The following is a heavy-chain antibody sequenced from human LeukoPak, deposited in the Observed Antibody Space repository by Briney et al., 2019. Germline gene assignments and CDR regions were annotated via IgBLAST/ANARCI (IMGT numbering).Heavy chain of an antibody. CDR3: ARYSGTYRDY. J-gene: IGHJ4*02. V-gene: IGHV3-21*01. CDR2: ITIGSSYT. Sequence: PGGSLRLSCAASGFTFSSNNMNWVRQAPGKGLEWVSSITIGSSYTFYADSVKGRFTISRDNAKNSLYLQMNTLRAEDTAVYYCARYSGTYRDYWGQGTLVTVSS. D-gene: IGHD1-26*01. CDR1: GFTFSSNN.